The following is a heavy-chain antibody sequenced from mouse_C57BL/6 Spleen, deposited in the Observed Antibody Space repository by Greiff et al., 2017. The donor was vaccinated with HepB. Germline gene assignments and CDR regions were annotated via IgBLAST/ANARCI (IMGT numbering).Heavy chain of an antibody. J-gene: IGHJ1*03. V-gene: IGHV1-20*01. CDR1: GYSFTGYF. Sequence: EVQLQQSGPELVKPGDSVKISCKASGYSFTGYFMNWVMQSHGKSLEWIGRINPYNGDTFYNQKFKGKATLTVDKSSSTAHMELRSLTSEDSAVYYCAYITTVVEDWYFDVWGTRTTVTVSS. CDR3: AYITTVVEDWYFDV. CDR2: INPYNGDT. D-gene: IGHD1-1*01.